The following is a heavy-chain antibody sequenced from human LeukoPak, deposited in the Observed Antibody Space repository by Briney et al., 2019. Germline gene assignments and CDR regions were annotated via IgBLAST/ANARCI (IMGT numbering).Heavy chain of an antibody. Sequence: ASVKVSCKASGYTFTSYGISWVRRAPGQGLEWMGWISAYNGNTNYAQKLQGRVTMTTDTSTSTAYMELRSLRSEDTAVYYCARDGWEPPTNPPSSWGQGTLVTVSS. CDR2: ISAYNGNT. V-gene: IGHV1-18*01. J-gene: IGHJ5*02. CDR3: ARDGWEPPTNPPSS. CDR1: GYTFTSYG. D-gene: IGHD1-26*01.